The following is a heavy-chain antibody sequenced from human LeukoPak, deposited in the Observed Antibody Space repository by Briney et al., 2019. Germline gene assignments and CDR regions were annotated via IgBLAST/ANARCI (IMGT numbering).Heavy chain of an antibody. J-gene: IGHJ4*02. CDR2: INSDGSST. D-gene: IGHD3-22*01. Sequence: HPGGSLRLSCAASGFTFSSYWMHWVRQAPGKGLAWVSRINSDGSSTSYADSVKGRFTISRDNAKNSLYLQMNSLRAEDTAVYYCARASVNYYDSSGYWAFDYWGQGTLVTVSS. CDR3: ARASVNYYDSSGYWAFDY. V-gene: IGHV3-74*01. CDR1: GFTFSSYW.